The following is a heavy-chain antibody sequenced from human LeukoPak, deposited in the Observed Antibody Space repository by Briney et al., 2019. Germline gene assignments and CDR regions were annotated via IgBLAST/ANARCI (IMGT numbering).Heavy chain of an antibody. V-gene: IGHV4-39*01. J-gene: IGHJ1*01. CDR2: IFYAGSA. Sequence: SETLSLTCTVSGGSIDSSSYYWGWIRKPPGKGPKWIGTIFYAGSADYNLSLKSPVSLSVDTSRSRFSLWLTSVCAAGTGLCICAILDGILVSIYVWGQGVLVTVSS. CDR1: GGSIDSSSYY. D-gene: IGHD1-14*01. CDR3: AILDGILVSIYV.